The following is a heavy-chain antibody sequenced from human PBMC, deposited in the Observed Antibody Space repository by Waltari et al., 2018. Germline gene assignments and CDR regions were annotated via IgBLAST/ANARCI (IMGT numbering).Heavy chain of an antibody. V-gene: IGHV6-1*01. CDR1: GDSLFTTSVA. CDR2: TYFRFLCRN. Sequence: QVQLQQSGPGLVKPSQTLSLTCAVSGDSLFTTSVAWNWIRQSPSRGLEWLGRTYFRFLCRNDDSLSVKGRITVNPDTSKNHFSLQLDSVTPVVTAVYFCARGKFTAFDIWGQGTMVTVSS. CDR3: ARGKFTAFDI. J-gene: IGHJ3*02.